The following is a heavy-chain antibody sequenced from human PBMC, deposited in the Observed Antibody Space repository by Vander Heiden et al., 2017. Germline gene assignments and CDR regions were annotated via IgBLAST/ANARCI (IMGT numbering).Heavy chain of an antibody. V-gene: IGHV3-48*02. J-gene: IGHJ4*02. Sequence: EVQLVQSGGGLVQPGGSLRLSRGASGFPFSSYTMTWVRQTPGKGLEWISYISATGVTIYYSQSVEGRFTISRDNVKNSLYLQMNNLRDDDTGVYYCARDPKLYGAFGPYFDYWGQGVLVTVAS. D-gene: IGHD2-15*01. CDR2: ISATGVTI. CDR3: ARDPKLYGAFGPYFDY. CDR1: GFPFSSYT.